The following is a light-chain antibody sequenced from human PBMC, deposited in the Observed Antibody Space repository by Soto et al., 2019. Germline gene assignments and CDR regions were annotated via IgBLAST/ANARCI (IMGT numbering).Light chain of an antibody. V-gene: IGKV3-15*01. J-gene: IGKJ5*01. CDR2: GAS. Sequence: EIVMTKSPATLSVSPGERATLSCRASQSISNNLAWYQQKPGQAPRLLIYGASTRATGFPDRFSGSGSGTEFTLTISSLHSEDFAVYYCQQYYDWPITFGQGTRLEIK. CDR1: QSISNN. CDR3: QQYYDWPIT.